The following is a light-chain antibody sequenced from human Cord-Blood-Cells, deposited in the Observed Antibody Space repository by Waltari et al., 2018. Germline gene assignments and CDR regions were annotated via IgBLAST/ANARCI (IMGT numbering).Light chain of an antibody. V-gene: IGLV2-8*01. CDR2: EVS. CDR1: SSAVGGYNY. J-gene: IGLJ1*01. CDR3: SSYAGSNNFV. Sequence: QSALTPPPSASGPPGPSVTISCTGTSSAVGGYNYVSWYHQHPGKAPKLMIDEVSKRPSGVPDRFSGSKSGNTASLTVSGLQAEDEADYYCSSYAGSNNFVFGTGTKVTVL.